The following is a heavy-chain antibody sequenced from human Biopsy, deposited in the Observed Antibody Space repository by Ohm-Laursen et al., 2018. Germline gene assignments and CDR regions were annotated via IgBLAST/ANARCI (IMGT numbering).Heavy chain of an antibody. D-gene: IGHD2-8*01. CDR2: IWYDGRNK. Sequence: SLRLSCAASGFTFSIYGMHWVRQAPGKGLEWVAAIWYDGRNKNYADSVKGRFTISRDNSKNTLYLQMNSLRGEDTAVYYCAKCMTGGSNYYFHHCGQGTLVTVSS. CDR3: AKCMTGGSNYYFHH. V-gene: IGHV3-33*06. J-gene: IGHJ4*02. CDR1: GFTFSIYG.